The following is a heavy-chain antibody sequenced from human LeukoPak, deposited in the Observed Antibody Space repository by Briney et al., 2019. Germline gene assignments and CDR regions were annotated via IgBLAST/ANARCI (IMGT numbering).Heavy chain of an antibody. J-gene: IGHJ6*02. Sequence: SETLSLTCTVSGGSISSYYWSWIRQPSGKGLEWIGYIYYSGSTNYNPSLKSRVTISVDTSKNQFSLKLSSVTAADTAVYYCARDGIAVAGDYYCYGMDVWGQGTTVTVSS. CDR1: GGSISSYY. CDR3: ARDGIAVAGDYYCYGMDV. V-gene: IGHV4-59*12. D-gene: IGHD6-19*01. CDR2: IYYSGST.